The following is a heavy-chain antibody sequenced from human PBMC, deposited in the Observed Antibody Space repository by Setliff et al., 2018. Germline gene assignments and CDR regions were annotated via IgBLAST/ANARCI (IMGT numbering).Heavy chain of an antibody. CDR2: INSDGSGT. CDR3: VNSYRGYDDYPDY. Sequence: GGSLRLSCAASGFTFNTYWMHWVRQAPGKGLVWFSHINSDGSGTSYADSVKGRFTISRDNAKNSLYLQMNSLRVEDTAVYYCVNSYRGYDDYPDYWGQGTLVTVSS. CDR1: GFTFNTYW. V-gene: IGHV3-74*01. D-gene: IGHD3-16*02. J-gene: IGHJ4*02.